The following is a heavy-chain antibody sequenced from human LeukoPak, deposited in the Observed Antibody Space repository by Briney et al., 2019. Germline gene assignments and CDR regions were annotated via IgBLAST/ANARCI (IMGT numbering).Heavy chain of an antibody. Sequence: GGSLRLSCAASGFTFSSYAMHWVREAPGKGLEWVSAISGSGGSTYYADSVKGRFAISRDNSKNTLYLQMNSLRAEDTAVYYCAKSDPQIFGVVIMAFDYWGQGTLVTVSS. J-gene: IGHJ4*02. CDR2: ISGSGGST. CDR3: AKSDPQIFGVVIMAFDY. D-gene: IGHD3-3*01. CDR1: GFTFSSYA. V-gene: IGHV3-23*01.